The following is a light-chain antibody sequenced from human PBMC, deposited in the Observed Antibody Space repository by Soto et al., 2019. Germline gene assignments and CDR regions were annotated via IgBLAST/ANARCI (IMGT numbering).Light chain of an antibody. Sequence: EIVLTQSPGTLSLSPGERATLSCRASQSVSSNYLAWYQQKPGQAPRLLIYGASSRATGIPDRFSGSGSGTDFALTLSRLEPEDLAVYYCQQYGTAPWTFGQGTKVEIK. CDR2: GAS. J-gene: IGKJ1*01. CDR1: QSVSSNY. CDR3: QQYGTAPWT. V-gene: IGKV3-20*01.